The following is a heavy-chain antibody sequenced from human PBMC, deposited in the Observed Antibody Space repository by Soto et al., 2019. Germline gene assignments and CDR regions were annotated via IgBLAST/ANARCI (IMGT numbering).Heavy chain of an antibody. CDR1: GFTFSSYG. CDR3: AKDPAEGYSYGYYFDY. V-gene: IGHV3-30*18. Sequence: QVQLVESGGGVVQPGRSLRLSCAASGFTFSSYGMHWVRQAPGKGLEWGAVISYDGSNKYYADSVKGRFTISRDNSKNTLYLQMNSLRAEDTAVYYCAKDPAEGYSYGYYFDYWGQGTLVTVSS. CDR2: ISYDGSNK. D-gene: IGHD5-18*01. J-gene: IGHJ4*02.